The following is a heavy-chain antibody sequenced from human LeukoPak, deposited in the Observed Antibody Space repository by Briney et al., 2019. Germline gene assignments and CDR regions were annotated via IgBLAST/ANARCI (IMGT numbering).Heavy chain of an antibody. J-gene: IGHJ4*02. D-gene: IGHD5-24*01. CDR2: ISGPSDTI. Sequence: GGSLRLSCVASGFSLIGYVMNWVRQAPGKGLEWVSYISGPSDTIHYADSVKGRFTVSRDNAKNSLYLQMNSLGAEDTAVYYCARDLGRDRYFDSWGQGTLVTVSS. V-gene: IGHV3-48*03. CDR3: ARDLGRDRYFDS. CDR1: GFSLIGYV.